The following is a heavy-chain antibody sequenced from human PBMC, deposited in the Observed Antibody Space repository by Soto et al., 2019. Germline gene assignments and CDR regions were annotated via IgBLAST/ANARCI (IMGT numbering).Heavy chain of an antibody. CDR3: ARAPYGDRLDY. CDR2: IIPILGMP. D-gene: IGHD4-17*01. J-gene: IGHJ4*02. CDR1: GGTFSTYT. Sequence: QVQLVQSGAEMKKPGSSVNVSCKASGGTFSTYTITWVRQAPGQGLEWMGRIIPILGMPNYAQKFQGRVTITADKSTNTVYMELNNLRSEDTAVYYWARAPYGDRLDYWGQGTLVTVSS. V-gene: IGHV1-69*02.